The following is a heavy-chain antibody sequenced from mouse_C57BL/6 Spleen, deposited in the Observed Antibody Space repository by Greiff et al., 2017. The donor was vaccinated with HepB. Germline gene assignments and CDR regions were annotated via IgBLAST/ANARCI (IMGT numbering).Heavy chain of an antibody. CDR2: IDPNSGGT. CDR3: ASYSNYGYYYAMDY. CDR1: GYTFTSYW. V-gene: IGHV1-72*01. D-gene: IGHD2-5*01. J-gene: IGHJ4*01. Sequence: HVQLQQPGAELVKPGASVKLSCKASGYTFTSYWMHWVKQRPGRGLEWIGRIDPNSGGTKYNEKFKSKATLTVDKPSSTAYMQLSSLTSEDSAVYYCASYSNYGYYYAMDYWGQGTSVTVSS.